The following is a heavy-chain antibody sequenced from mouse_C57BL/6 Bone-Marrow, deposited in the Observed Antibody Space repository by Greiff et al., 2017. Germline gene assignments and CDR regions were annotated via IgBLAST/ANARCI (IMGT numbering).Heavy chain of an antibody. CDR2: IYPGDGDT. Sequence: QVQLQQSGPELVKPGASVKISCKASGYAFSSSWMNWVKQRPGKGLEWIGRIYPGDGDTNYNGKFKGKATLTADKSSSTAYMQLSSLTSEDSAVYFFARSPSFHYAMDYWGQGTSVTVSS. J-gene: IGHJ4*01. CDR3: ARSPSFHYAMDY. CDR1: GYAFSSSW. V-gene: IGHV1-82*01.